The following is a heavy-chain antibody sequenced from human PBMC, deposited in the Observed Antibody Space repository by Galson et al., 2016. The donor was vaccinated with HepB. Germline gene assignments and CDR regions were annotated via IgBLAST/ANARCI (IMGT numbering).Heavy chain of an antibody. J-gene: IGHJ4*02. Sequence: SLRLSCAASGFIISAYGMIWVRQAPGKGPEWVSGISHIAGRTYYADSVKGRFTISRDNSRNTLYLQMNTLRAEDTAVYYCAQYVSASYFYWGQGNPVTVSS. D-gene: IGHD1-26*01. CDR2: ISHIAGRT. CDR3: AQYVSASYFY. V-gene: IGHV3-23*01. CDR1: GFIISAYG.